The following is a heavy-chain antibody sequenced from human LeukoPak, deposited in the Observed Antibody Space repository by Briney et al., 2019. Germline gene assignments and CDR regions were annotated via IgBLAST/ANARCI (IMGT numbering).Heavy chain of an antibody. Sequence: SETLSLTCTVSGGSISSYYWSWIRQPPGKGLEWIGYIYYSGSTNYNPSLKSRVTISVDTSKNQFSLKLSSVTAADTAVYYCATPKDPYDFWSGYGYGGDYGMDVWGQGTTVTVSS. V-gene: IGHV4-59*01. CDR3: ATPKDPYDFWSGYGYGGDYGMDV. CDR1: GGSISSYY. D-gene: IGHD3-3*01. J-gene: IGHJ6*02. CDR2: IYYSGST.